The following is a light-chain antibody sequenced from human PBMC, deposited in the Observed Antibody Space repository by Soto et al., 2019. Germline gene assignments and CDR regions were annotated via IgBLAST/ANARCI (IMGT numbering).Light chain of an antibody. CDR2: EVS. Sequence: QSALTQPASVSGSRGQSITISCTGTSSDVGNSNFVSWYQQHPGKAPKVMIYEVSNRPSGVSNRFSGSKSGNTASLTISGLQDEDEAEYYCSSFTIRTTWVFGGGTKVTVL. J-gene: IGLJ3*02. CDR3: SSFTIRTTWV. V-gene: IGLV2-14*01. CDR1: SSDVGNSNF.